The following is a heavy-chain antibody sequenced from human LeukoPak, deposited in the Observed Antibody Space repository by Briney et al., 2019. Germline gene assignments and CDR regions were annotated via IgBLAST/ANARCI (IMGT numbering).Heavy chain of an antibody. CDR3: ARTDPYSSSSFYYYYMDV. Sequence: ASVKVSCKASGYTFTGYYMHWVRQAPGQGLEWMGWINPNSGGTNYAQKFQGRVTMTRDTSISTAYMELSRLRSDDTAVYYCARTDPYSSSSFYYYYMDVWGKGTTVTVSS. CDR2: INPNSGGT. V-gene: IGHV1-2*02. J-gene: IGHJ6*03. D-gene: IGHD6-6*01. CDR1: GYTFTGYY.